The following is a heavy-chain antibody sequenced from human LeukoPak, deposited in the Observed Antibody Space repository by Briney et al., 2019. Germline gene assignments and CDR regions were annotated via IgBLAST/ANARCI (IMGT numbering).Heavy chain of an antibody. V-gene: IGHV3-21*01. Sequence: GGSLRLSCVASGFSLSSYNMNWVRQAPGKGLEWVSSISTSSYYIYYTDSVRGRFIISRDNTRNSLYLQMNSLRAEDTAVYYCARDVRRTAGNWFDPWGQGTLVTVSS. CDR2: ISTSSYYI. J-gene: IGHJ5*02. CDR3: ARDVRRTAGNWFDP. CDR1: GFSLSSYN. D-gene: IGHD6-19*01.